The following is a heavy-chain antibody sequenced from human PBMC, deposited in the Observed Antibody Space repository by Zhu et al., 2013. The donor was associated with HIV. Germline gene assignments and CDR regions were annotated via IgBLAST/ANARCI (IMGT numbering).Heavy chain of an antibody. CDR1: GGTFNSDT. J-gene: IGHJ5*02. Sequence: QVQLVQSGAEVKKPGSSVKVSCKASGGTFNSDTMTWVRQAPGQGFEWMGRIVPILDMVDTAQKFQDRVTLTADKSTSTAYMELNRLTSEDTAVYYCARQVGATYNWFDPWGQGTLVTVSS. CDR3: ARQVGATYNWFDP. V-gene: IGHV1-69*09. D-gene: IGHD1-26*01. CDR2: IVPILDMV.